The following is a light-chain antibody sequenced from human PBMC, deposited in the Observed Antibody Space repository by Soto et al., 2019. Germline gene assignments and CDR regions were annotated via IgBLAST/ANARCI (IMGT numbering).Light chain of an antibody. J-gene: IGLJ2*01. Sequence: QSVLTQPPSASGTPGQRVTISCSGSSSNIGSNTVNWYHLLPGTAPKLLIYPNNDRPSGVPDRFSGSKSGTSASLAISGLQYEDEADYYCAAWDDSLNGVVFGGGTKVTVL. V-gene: IGLV1-44*01. CDR3: AAWDDSLNGVV. CDR1: SSNIGSNT. CDR2: PNN.